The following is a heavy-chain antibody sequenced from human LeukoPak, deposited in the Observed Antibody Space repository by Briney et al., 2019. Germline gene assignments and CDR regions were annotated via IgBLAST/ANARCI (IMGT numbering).Heavy chain of an antibody. V-gene: IGHV1-69*05. J-gene: IGHJ3*02. CDR2: IIPIFGTA. D-gene: IGHD4-17*01. CDR1: GGTFSSYA. CDR3: ARDRSPSTAYDAFDI. Sequence: ASVRVSCKASGGTFSSYAISWVRQAPGQGLEWMGGIIPIFGTANYAQKFQGRVTITTDESTSTAYMELSSLRFEDTAVYYCARDRSPSTAYDAFDIWGQGTMVTVSS.